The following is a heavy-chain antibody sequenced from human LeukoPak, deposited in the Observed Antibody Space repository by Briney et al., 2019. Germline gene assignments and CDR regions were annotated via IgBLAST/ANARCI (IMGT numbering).Heavy chain of an antibody. J-gene: IGHJ6*02. D-gene: IGHD6-6*01. Sequence: GGSLRLSCAASGFTFSSYAMHWDRQAPGKGLEWVAVISYDGSNKYYADSVKGRFTISRDNSKNTLYLQMNSLRAEDTAVYYCARVYSSSSGFFGYYYYGMDVWGQGTTVTVSS. CDR1: GFTFSSYA. CDR3: ARVYSSSSGFFGYYYYGMDV. V-gene: IGHV3-30-3*01. CDR2: ISYDGSNK.